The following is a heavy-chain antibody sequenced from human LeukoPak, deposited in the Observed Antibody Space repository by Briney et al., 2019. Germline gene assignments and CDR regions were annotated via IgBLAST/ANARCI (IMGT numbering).Heavy chain of an antibody. V-gene: IGHV3-23*01. CDR2: IGIDVRDS. D-gene: IGHD1-26*01. J-gene: IGHJ4*02. CDR3: TRRVGGTPDY. Sequence: SGGSLRLSCAASGFTFSNYVMTWVRQAPGKGLEWVSAIGIDVRDSDYADSVKGRFTISRDNSKNTVYLQMNSLRAEDTGLYYCTRRVGGTPDYWGLGNPGHRLL. CDR1: GFTFSNYV.